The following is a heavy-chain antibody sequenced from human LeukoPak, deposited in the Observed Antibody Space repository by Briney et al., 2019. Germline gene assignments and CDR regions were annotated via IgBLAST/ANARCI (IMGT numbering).Heavy chain of an antibody. D-gene: IGHD2-2*01. J-gene: IGHJ5*02. Sequence: SETLSLTCTVSGGSISSSSYYWSWIRQPPGTGLEWIGEINHSGSTNYNPSLKSRVSISVDTSKNQFSLKLSSVTAADTAVYYCARGLGGYCSSTSCYWGLDPWGQGTLVTVSS. CDR1: GGSISSSSYY. V-gene: IGHV4-39*07. CDR2: INHSGST. CDR3: ARGLGGYCSSTSCYWGLDP.